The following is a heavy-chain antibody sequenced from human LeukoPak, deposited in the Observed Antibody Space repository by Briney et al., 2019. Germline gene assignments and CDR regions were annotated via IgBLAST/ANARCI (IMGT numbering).Heavy chain of an antibody. Sequence: ASVKVSCKASGYTFIGYYMHWVRQAPGQGLEWMGWINPNSGGTNYAQKFQGRVTMTRDTSISTAYMELSRLRSDDTAVYYCARVDTAINFDYWGQATLVTVSS. CDR3: ARVDTAINFDY. V-gene: IGHV1-2*02. CDR2: INPNSGGT. J-gene: IGHJ4*02. CDR1: GYTFIGYY. D-gene: IGHD5-18*01.